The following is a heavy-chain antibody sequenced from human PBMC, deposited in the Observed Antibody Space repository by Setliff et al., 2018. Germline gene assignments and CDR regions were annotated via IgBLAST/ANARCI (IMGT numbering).Heavy chain of an antibody. J-gene: IGHJ3*02. Sequence: GGSLRLSCAASGFTFSSYWMSWVRQAPGKGLEWVANINEDGSEKYYMDSVKGRFTISRDNAKNSLYLQMNSLRAEDTAVYYCARDPRQYYYDSSGRDAFDIWGQGTMVTVSS. CDR1: GFTFSSYW. D-gene: IGHD3-22*01. V-gene: IGHV3-7*01. CDR2: INEDGSEK. CDR3: ARDPRQYYYDSSGRDAFDI.